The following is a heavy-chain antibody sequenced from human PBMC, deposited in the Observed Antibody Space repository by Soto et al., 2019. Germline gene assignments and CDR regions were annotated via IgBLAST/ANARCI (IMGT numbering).Heavy chain of an antibody. J-gene: IGHJ4*02. Sequence: PGGSMRLSCAASGFTFSSYAMSWVRQDPGKGLEWVSAISGSGGSTYYADSVKGRFTISRDNSKNTLYLQMNSLRAEDTAVYYCAKGKTITSRGLFDYWGQGTLVTV. CDR1: GFTFSSYA. D-gene: IGHD3-10*01. CDR2: ISGSGGST. CDR3: AKGKTITSRGLFDY. V-gene: IGHV3-23*01.